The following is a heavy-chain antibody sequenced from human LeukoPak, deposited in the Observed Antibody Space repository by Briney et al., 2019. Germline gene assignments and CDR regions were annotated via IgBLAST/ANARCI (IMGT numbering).Heavy chain of an antibody. D-gene: IGHD3-22*01. CDR3: AKRSSISSGYFDF. V-gene: IGHV3-23*01. CDR1: GFTFSSCS. CDR2: ITGSGAST. Sequence: PGGSLRLSCAVSGFTFSSCSLSWVRQAPGKGLEWVSAITGSGASTNYADSVKGRFTISRDNSKNTIYLQMNSLRAEDTAKYYCAKRSSISSGYFDFWGRGTLVTVSS. J-gene: IGHJ4*02.